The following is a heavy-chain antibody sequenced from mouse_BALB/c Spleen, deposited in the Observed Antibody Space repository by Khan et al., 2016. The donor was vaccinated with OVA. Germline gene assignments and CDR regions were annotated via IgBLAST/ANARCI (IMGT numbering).Heavy chain of an antibody. CDR3: ARGGYSVFAS. CDR2: ISPGSGST. V-gene: IGHV1-77*01. D-gene: IGHD2-14*01. CDR1: EYTFTDYI. Sequence: QVQLQQPGPELVRPGASVKMSCKASEYTFTDYIIHWVKQTTGQGLEWIGDISPGSGSTYYNEKFKGKATLTADKSSNTAYMQLSSLTSEDSAVYFCARGGYSVFASWGQGTLVTVSA. J-gene: IGHJ3*01.